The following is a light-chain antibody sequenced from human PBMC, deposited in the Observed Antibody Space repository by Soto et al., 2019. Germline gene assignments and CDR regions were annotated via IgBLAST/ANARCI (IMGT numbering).Light chain of an antibody. V-gene: IGKV1-9*01. J-gene: IGKJ5*01. CDR3: QQLNDYPNT. CDR2: AAS. CDR1: QGVSSY. Sequence: IQLTQSPSSLAASVGDRVTITCQASQGVSSYLAWYQQIPGKAPKLLISAASTLQSGVPSRFSGSGSGTDVTITISSLQPEDFASYYCQQLNDYPNTFGQGTRLEIK.